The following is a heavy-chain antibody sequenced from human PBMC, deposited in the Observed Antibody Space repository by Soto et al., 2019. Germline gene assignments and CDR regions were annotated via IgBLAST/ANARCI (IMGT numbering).Heavy chain of an antibody. Sequence: SETLSLTCAVSGFSVSSGNYWGWIRKHPGKGLEWIGSVYHGGNTYYNPSLRSRVSISIDLSRNQFSLKLTSVTAADTAAYYCARARWYDAFNVWGQGTVVTVSS. CDR1: GFSVSSGNY. J-gene: IGHJ3*01. CDR3: ARARWYDAFNV. CDR2: VYHGGNT. D-gene: IGHD2-15*01. V-gene: IGHV4-38-2*01.